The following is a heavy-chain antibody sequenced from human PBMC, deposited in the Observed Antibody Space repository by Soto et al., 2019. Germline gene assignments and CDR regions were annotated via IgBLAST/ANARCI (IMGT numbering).Heavy chain of an antibody. J-gene: IGHJ5*02. CDR1: GYTFINYY. V-gene: IGHV1-46*01. Sequence: GASVKVSCKASGYTFINYYIHWVRQAPGQGLEWMGVINPNGGSTVYAQKFQGRATLTRDTSTSTAYMELSSLRSDDTAVYYCARKTYCSSTSCYASGATPTKTNWFDPWGQGTLVTVSS. CDR3: ARKTYCSSTSCYASGATPTKTNWFDP. D-gene: IGHD2-2*01. CDR2: INPNGGST.